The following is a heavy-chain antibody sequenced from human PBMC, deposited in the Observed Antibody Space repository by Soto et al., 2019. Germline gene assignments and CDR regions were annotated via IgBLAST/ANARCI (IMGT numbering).Heavy chain of an antibody. Sequence: QVQLVESGGGVVQPGRSLRLSCAASGFTFSSYGMHWVRQAPGKGLEWVAVISYDGSNKYYADSVKGRFTISRDNSKNTLYLQMNSLRAEDTAVYYCAKDIRSNGYFDYWGQGTLVTVSS. CDR2: ISYDGSNK. CDR3: AKDIRSNGYFDY. J-gene: IGHJ4*02. D-gene: IGHD2-8*01. CDR1: GFTFSSYG. V-gene: IGHV3-30*18.